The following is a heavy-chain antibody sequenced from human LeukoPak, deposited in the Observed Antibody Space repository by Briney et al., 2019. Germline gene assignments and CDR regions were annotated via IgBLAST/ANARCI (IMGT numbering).Heavy chain of an antibody. CDR2: IYHSGST. D-gene: IGHD3-10*01. CDR3: ARASTMLGGAFDI. V-gene: IGHV4-38-2*02. CDR1: GYSISSGYY. Sequence: PSETLSLTCTVSGYSISSGYYWGWIRQPPGKGLEWIGSIYHSGSTYYNPSLKSRVTISVDTSKNQFSLKLSSVTAADTAVYYCARASTMLGGAFDIWGQGTMVTVSS. J-gene: IGHJ3*02.